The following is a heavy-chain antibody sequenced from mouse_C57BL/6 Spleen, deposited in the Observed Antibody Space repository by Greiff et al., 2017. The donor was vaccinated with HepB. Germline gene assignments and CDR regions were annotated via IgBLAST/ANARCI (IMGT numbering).Heavy chain of an antibody. CDR2: IDPENGDT. CDR3: TTDARLFDY. D-gene: IGHD3-2*02. CDR1: GFNIKDDY. Sequence: EVKVVESGAELVRPGASVKLSCTASGFNIKDDYMHWVKQRPEQGLEWIGWIDPENGDTEYASKFQGKATITADTSSNTAYLQLSSLTSEDTAVYYCTTDARLFDYWGQGTTLTVSS. V-gene: IGHV14-4*01. J-gene: IGHJ2*01.